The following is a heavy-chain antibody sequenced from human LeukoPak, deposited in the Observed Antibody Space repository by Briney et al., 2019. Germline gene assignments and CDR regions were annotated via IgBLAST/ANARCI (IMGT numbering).Heavy chain of an antibody. D-gene: IGHD3-22*01. CDR2: IYYSGST. J-gene: IGHJ6*03. Sequence: PSETLSLTCTVSGGSISSYYWSWIRQPPGKGLEWIGYIYYSGSTNYNPSLKSRVTISVDTSKNQFSLKLSSVTAADTAVYYCARCASSGYFSYYYYYMGVWGKGTTVTVSS. V-gene: IGHV4-59*01. CDR3: ARCASSGYFSYYYYYMGV. CDR1: GGSISSYY.